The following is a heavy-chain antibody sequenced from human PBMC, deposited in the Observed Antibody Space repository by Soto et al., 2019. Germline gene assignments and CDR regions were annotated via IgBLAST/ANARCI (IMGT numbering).Heavy chain of an antibody. V-gene: IGHV3-30*18. Sequence: QVQRVESGGGVVQPGRSLRLSCAASGFTFSSYGMHWVRQAPGKGLEWVAGISYDGSNKYYADSVKGRFTISRDNSKNTLYLQMNSLRAEDTAVYYCAKDLSGIQLWLRGGLDYWGQGTLVTVSS. D-gene: IGHD5-18*01. CDR1: GFTFSSYG. CDR3: AKDLSGIQLWLRGGLDY. J-gene: IGHJ4*02. CDR2: ISYDGSNK.